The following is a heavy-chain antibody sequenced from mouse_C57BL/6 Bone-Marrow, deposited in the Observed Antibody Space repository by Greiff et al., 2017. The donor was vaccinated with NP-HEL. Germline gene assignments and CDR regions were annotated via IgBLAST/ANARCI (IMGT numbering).Heavy chain of an antibody. Sequence: EVQLVESGGGLVQPGGSLSLSCAASGFTFTDYYMSWVRQPPGKALEWLGFIRNKANGYTTEYSASVKGRFTISRDNSQSILYLQLNALRAEDSATYDCVRDRGYYTYNSAMDYWGQGDSLTVS. CDR1: GFTFTDYY. V-gene: IGHV7-3*01. CDR3: VRDRGYYTYNSAMDY. J-gene: IGHJ4*01. CDR2: IRNKANGYTT. D-gene: IGHD2-3*01.